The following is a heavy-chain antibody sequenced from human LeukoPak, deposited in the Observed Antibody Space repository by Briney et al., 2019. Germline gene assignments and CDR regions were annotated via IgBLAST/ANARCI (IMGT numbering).Heavy chain of an antibody. CDR3: ARDSTTLAAAGTWGY. D-gene: IGHD6-13*01. CDR2: IKRDGSEK. J-gene: IGHJ4*02. Sequence: PGGSLRLSCAASGFTFSNYWMSWVRQAPGKGLEWVANIKRDGSEKYYVDSVKGRFTISRDNAKNSLYLQMNSLRAEDTAVYYCARDSTTLAAAGTWGYWGQGTLVTVSS. CDR1: GFTFSNYW. V-gene: IGHV3-7*05.